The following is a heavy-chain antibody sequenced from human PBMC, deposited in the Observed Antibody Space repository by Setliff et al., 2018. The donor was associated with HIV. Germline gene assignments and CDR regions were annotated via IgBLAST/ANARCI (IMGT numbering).Heavy chain of an antibody. Sequence: GGSLRLSCEASGFTFSTYSMNWVRQAPGKGLEWVSGINWNGASVGYADSVKGRFTISRDNAKNSLYLQMSSLRTEDTAVYFCARDPAFGAFDIWGQGTMVTVSS. V-gene: IGHV3-20*04. CDR1: GFTFSTYS. CDR3: ARDPAFGAFDI. D-gene: IGHD3-10*01. CDR2: INWNGASV. J-gene: IGHJ3*02.